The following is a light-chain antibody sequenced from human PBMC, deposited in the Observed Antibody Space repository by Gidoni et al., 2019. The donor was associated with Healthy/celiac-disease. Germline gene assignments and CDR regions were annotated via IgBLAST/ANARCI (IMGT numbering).Light chain of an antibody. CDR3: QQYGSSRFT. J-gene: IGKJ3*01. CDR1: QRVSSSY. Sequence: EVVLTQSPGTLSLSPGERATLTCRASQRVSSSYLAWYQQKPGQAPRLLIYRASSMATGIPYRFSGSGSGTDFTLTISRLEPEDFAMYYCQQYGSSRFTFGRGTKVDIK. CDR2: RAS. V-gene: IGKV3-20*01.